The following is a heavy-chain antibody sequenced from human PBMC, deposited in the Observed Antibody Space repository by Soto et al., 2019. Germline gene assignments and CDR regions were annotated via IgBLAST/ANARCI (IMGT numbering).Heavy chain of an antibody. CDR2: ISPGDSET. CDR3: ARMVVVRRQRGYNWFAP. Sequence: PGESLKISFKASGYSFTNYLVSWVRQMPGKGLEWMGIISPGDSETTYSPSFQGQVTISVDKSSNTAYLQWSSLKASDTAMYYCARMVVVRRQRGYNWFAPCRQVTLVTLCS. D-gene: IGHD3-22*01. CDR1: GYSFTNYL. J-gene: IGHJ5*02. V-gene: IGHV5-51*01.